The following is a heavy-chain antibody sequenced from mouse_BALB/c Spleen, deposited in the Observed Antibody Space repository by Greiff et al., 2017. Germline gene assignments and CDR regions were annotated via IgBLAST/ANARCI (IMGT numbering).Heavy chain of an antibody. D-gene: IGHD4-1*01. Sequence: EVQLVESGPGLVKPSQSLSLTCTVTGYSITSDYAWNWIRQFPGNKLEWMGYISYSGSTSYNPSLKSRISITRDTSKNQFFLQLNSVTTEDTATYYCARSRTASFAYWGQGTLVTVSA. J-gene: IGHJ3*01. CDR3: ARSRTASFAY. CDR2: ISYSGST. V-gene: IGHV3-2*02. CDR1: GYSITSDYA.